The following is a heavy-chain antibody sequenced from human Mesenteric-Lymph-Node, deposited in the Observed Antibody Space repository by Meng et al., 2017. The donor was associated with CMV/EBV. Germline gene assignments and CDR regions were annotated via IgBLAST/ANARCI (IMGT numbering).Heavy chain of an antibody. V-gene: IGHV4-4*02. Sequence: AVSGGSISSNNWWSWVRQPPGKGLDWIGEIYHSGSTNYNPSLKSRVTISVDKSKNQFSLKLSSVTAADTAVYYCARGRAGSGNIFDYWGQGTLVTVSS. CDR1: GGSISSNNW. J-gene: IGHJ4*02. CDR3: ARGRAGSGNIFDY. CDR2: IYHSGST. D-gene: IGHD3-10*01.